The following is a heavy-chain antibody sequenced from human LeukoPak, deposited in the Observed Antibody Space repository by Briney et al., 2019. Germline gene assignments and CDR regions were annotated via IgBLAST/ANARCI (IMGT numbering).Heavy chain of an antibody. CDR3: VRGVTGHHDAFDI. CDR1: GGSINSYY. D-gene: IGHD3-10*01. V-gene: IGHV4-59*12. Sequence: SETLSLTCTVSGGSINSYYWSWIRQPPGKGLEWIGYIYYSGSTNYNPSLKSRVTISVDTSKNQFSLKLSSVTAADTAVYYAVRGVTGHHDAFDIWGQGTMVTVSS. CDR2: IYYSGST. J-gene: IGHJ3*02.